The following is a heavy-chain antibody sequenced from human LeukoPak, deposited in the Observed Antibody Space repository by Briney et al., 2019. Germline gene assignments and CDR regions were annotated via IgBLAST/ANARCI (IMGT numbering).Heavy chain of an antibody. CDR3: AREALYCSSTSCYNIGIDY. CDR1: GGSISSGGYY. D-gene: IGHD2-2*02. Sequence: PSQTLSLTCTVSGGSISSGGYYWSWIRQHPGKGLEWIGYIYYSGSTYYNPSLKSRVTISVDTSKNQFSLKLSSVTAADTGVYYCAREALYCSSTSCYNIGIDYWGQGTLVTVSS. V-gene: IGHV4-31*03. J-gene: IGHJ4*02. CDR2: IYYSGST.